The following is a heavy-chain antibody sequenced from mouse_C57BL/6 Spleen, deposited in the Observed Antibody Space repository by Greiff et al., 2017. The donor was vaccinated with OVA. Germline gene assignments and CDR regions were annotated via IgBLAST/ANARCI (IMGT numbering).Heavy chain of an antibody. V-gene: IGHV1-26*01. Sequence: VQLQQSGPELVKPGASVKISCKASGYTFTDYYMNWVKRSHGKSLEWIGDINPNHGGTSYNQKFKGKATLTVDKSSSTAYMELRSLTSEDSAVYYCARRAQATFAYWGQGTLVTVSA. CDR2: INPNHGGT. CDR1: GYTFTDYY. J-gene: IGHJ3*01. D-gene: IGHD3-2*02. CDR3: ARRAQATFAY.